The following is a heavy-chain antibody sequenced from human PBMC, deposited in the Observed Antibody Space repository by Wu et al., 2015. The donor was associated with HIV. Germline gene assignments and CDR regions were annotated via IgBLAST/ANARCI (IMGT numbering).Heavy chain of an antibody. J-gene: IGHJ4*02. Sequence: QVQLVQSGAEVKKPGASVKVSCKASGYTFTGYYMHWVRQAPGQGLEWMGWINPNSGGTNYAQKFQGRVTMTRDTSISTAYMELSRLRSDDTAVYYCARDWYYYGSGSYYNYWGQGTLVTVSS. V-gene: IGHV1-2*02. D-gene: IGHD3-10*01. CDR3: ARDWYYYGSGSYYNY. CDR2: INPNSGGT. CDR1: GYTFTGYY.